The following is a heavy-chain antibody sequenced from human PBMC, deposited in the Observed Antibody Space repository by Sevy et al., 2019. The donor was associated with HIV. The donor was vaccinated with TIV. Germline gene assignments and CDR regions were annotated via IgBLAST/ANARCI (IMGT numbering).Heavy chain of an antibody. CDR1: GFTFSNYA. CDR3: VKELWLGDTVTTWNG. V-gene: IGHV3-23*01. CDR2: ISDSGAGT. Sequence: GGSLRLSCAASGFTFSNYAMSWVRQAPGKGLEWVSGISDSGAGTYYADSVRGRFTISRENSKNMVSLQMNGLRAEDTAVYYCVKELWLGDTVTTWNGWGQGTLVTVSS. J-gene: IGHJ4*02. D-gene: IGHD4-17*01.